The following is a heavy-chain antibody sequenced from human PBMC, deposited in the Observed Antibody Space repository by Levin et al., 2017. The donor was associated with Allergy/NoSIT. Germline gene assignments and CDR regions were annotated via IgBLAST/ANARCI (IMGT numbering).Heavy chain of an antibody. CDR3: ARHGPHLWANLGYFDY. V-gene: IGHV4-59*08. CDR2: IYYSGST. D-gene: IGHD3-10*01. CDR1: GGSISSYY. Sequence: PSETLSLTCTVSGGSISSYYWSWIRQPPGKGLEWIGYIYYSGSTNYNPSLKSRVTISVDTSKNQFSLKLSSVTAADTAVYYCARHGPHLWANLGYFDYWGQGTLVTVSS. J-gene: IGHJ4*02.